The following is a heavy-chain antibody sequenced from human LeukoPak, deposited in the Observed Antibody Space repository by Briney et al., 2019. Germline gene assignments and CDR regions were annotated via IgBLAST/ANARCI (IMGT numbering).Heavy chain of an antibody. V-gene: IGHV3-9*01. Sequence: GGSLRLSCAASGFTFDDYAMHWVRQAPGKGLEWVSGISWNSGSIGYADSVKGRFTISRDNAKNSLYLQMNSLRAEDTALYYCAKDINGDYVSYGMDVWGQGTTVTVSS. CDR2: ISWNSGSI. CDR3: AKDINGDYVSYGMDV. D-gene: IGHD4-17*01. CDR1: GFTFDDYA. J-gene: IGHJ6*02.